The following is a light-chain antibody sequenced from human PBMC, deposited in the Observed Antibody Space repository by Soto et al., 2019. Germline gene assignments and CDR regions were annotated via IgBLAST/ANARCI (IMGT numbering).Light chain of an antibody. Sequence: QSVLTQPPSVSAAPGQNVTISCSGTSSNIGNNYVSWYQHLPGTAPTLLIFSNNQRPSGVPARFSGSKSGTSASLAISGLQSGDEGDYYCAAWDDSLNGFYVFGTGTKVTVL. CDR3: AAWDDSLNGFYV. J-gene: IGLJ1*01. CDR1: SSNIGNNY. V-gene: IGLV1-44*01. CDR2: SNN.